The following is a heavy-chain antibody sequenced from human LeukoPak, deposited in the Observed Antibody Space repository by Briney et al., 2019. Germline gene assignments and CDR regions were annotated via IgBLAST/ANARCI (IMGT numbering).Heavy chain of an antibody. Sequence: GGSLRLSCAASGFTFSSYAMSWVRQAPGKGLEWVSAISGSGGSTYYADSVKGRFTISRDNSKNTLYLQMNSLRAEDTAVYYCAKGSITMIVVVIYFDYWGQGTLVTVSS. V-gene: IGHV3-23*01. CDR3: AKGSITMIVVVIYFDY. J-gene: IGHJ4*02. CDR2: ISGSGGST. D-gene: IGHD3-22*01. CDR1: GFTFSSYA.